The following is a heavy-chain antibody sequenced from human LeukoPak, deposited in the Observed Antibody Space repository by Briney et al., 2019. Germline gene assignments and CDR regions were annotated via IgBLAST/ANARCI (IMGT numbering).Heavy chain of an antibody. D-gene: IGHD1-26*01. Sequence: SETLSLTCAVSGYSISSGFYWGWIRQTPGEGLEWIASMFHSGSTYYNPSLKTRVAISVDTSKNQFSLKLTSVTAADTAIYYCARDSGTYHTLNSWGQGTLVTVSS. CDR2: MFHSGST. CDR1: GYSISSGFY. J-gene: IGHJ5*02. CDR3: ARDSGTYHTLNS. V-gene: IGHV4-38-2*02.